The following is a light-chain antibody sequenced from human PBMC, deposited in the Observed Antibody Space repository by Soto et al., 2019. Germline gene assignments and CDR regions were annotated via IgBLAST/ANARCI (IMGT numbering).Light chain of an antibody. Sequence: QSVLTQPTSVSAAPGQKVTISCSGSSSNIGNNCVSWYQQLPGTAPKLLIYDNNKRPSGIPDRFSGSKSGTSATLGITGLQTGDEADYYCGTWNSSLSAVVFGGWTQLTVL. J-gene: IGLJ2*01. CDR1: SSNIGNNC. CDR2: DNN. V-gene: IGLV1-51*01. CDR3: GTWNSSLSAVV.